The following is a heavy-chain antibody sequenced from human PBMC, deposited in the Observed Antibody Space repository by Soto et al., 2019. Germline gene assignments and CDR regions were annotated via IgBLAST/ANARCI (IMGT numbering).Heavy chain of an antibody. CDR2: IYYSGST. J-gene: IGHJ4*02. Sequence: QVQLQESGPGLVKPSETLSLTCTVSGGSISSYYWSWIRQPPGKGLEWIGYIYYSGSTNYNPSLKCLVTISVDTSKNQYSLKLSSVTAAATAVYYCAGRYGGHFDYWGQGARGTVSS. V-gene: IGHV4-59*08. CDR3: AGRYGGHFDY. D-gene: IGHD4-17*01. CDR1: GGSISSYY.